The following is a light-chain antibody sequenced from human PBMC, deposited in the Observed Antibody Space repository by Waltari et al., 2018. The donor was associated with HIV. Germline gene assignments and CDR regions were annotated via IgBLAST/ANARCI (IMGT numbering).Light chain of an antibody. CDR1: SGHNTYA. J-gene: IGLJ3*02. Sequence: QLVLTQSPSASASLGASVKLTCTLSSGHNTYAIAWHQQQPEKGPRYLMRLNSDGSHSKADGIPARFSGSSSGSERYLIISSLQSEDEADYYCQTWGSGIRVFGGGTKLTVL. V-gene: IGLV4-69*01. CDR2: LNSDGSH. CDR3: QTWGSGIRV.